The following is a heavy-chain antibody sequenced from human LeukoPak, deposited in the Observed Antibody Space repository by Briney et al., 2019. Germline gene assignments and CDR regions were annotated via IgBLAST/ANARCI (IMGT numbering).Heavy chain of an antibody. CDR2: IIPIFGTA. CDR3: ARSGSGWLKSPRVYHY. V-gene: IGHV1-69*13. D-gene: IGHD6-19*01. J-gene: IGHJ4*02. CDR1: GYTFTSYG. Sequence: SVKVSCKASGYTFTSYGISWVRQAPGQGLEWMGGIIPIFGTANYAQKFQGRVTITADESTSTAYMELSSLRSEDTAVYYCARSGSGWLKSPRVYHYWGQGTLVTVSS.